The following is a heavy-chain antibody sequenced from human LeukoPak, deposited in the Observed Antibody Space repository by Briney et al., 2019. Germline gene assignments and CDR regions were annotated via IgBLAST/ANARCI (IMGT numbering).Heavy chain of an antibody. CDR1: GGSINSYY. V-gene: IGHV4-4*07. CDR2: IYTTGST. CDR3: ARRYCSGGTCYGDY. D-gene: IGHD2-15*01. J-gene: IGHJ4*02. Sequence: SETLSLTCTVSGGSINSYYWGWIRQPAGKGLEWIGRIYTTGSTNYNPSLKSRVTISVDTSKNQFSLKLTSVTAADTAMYYCARRYCSGGTCYGDYWGQGTLVTVSS.